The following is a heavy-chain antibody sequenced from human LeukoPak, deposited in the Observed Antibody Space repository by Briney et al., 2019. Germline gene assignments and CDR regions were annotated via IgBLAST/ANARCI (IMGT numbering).Heavy chain of an antibody. CDR1: GFTFSSYW. CDR2: INGRGGST. V-gene: IGHV3-23*01. Sequence: PGGSLRLSCAASGFTFSSYWMSWVRQAPGKGLEWVSYINGRGGSTYYADSVKGRFTISGDNSKNTLYLQMNSLRAEDTAIYYCANPPTVTSFHYWGQGTLVTVSS. D-gene: IGHD4-11*01. J-gene: IGHJ4*02. CDR3: ANPPTVTSFHY.